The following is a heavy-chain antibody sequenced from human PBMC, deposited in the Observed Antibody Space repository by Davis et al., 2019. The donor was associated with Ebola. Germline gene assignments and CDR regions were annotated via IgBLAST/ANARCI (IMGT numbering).Heavy chain of an antibody. CDR1: GYPFSSYR. Sequence: PGGPLRLSCAPSGYPFSSYRKSWVRQGPGKGLEWVANINQDGSEKYYVDSVKGRFTISRDNSKNSLYRQMNSLRAEDTAVYYCARVRVVGAKLHYYYHAMNIWGQGTTVTGSS. CDR2: INQDGSEK. V-gene: IGHV3-7*03. CDR3: ARVRVVGAKLHYYYHAMNI. J-gene: IGHJ6*02. D-gene: IGHD1-26*01.